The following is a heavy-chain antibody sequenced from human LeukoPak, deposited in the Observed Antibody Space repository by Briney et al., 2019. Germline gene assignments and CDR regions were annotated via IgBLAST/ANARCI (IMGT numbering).Heavy chain of an antibody. J-gene: IGHJ4*02. CDR1: GFTISSQA. V-gene: IGHV3-21*01. CDR3: AATGSSPDY. D-gene: IGHD3-10*01. Sequence: PGGSLRLSCAASGFTISSQAMSWVRQAPGKGLEWVSSISSSSSYIYYADSVKGRFTISRDNAKNSLYLQMNSLRAEDTAVYYCAATGSSPDYWGQGTLVTVSS. CDR2: ISSSSSYI.